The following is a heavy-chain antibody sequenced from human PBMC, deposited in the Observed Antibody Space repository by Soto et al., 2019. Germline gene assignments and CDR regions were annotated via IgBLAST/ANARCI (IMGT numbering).Heavy chain of an antibody. CDR2: ISSSSSYI. Sequence: PGGSLRLSCAASGFTFSSYSMNWVRQAPGKGLEWVSSISSSSSYIYYADSVKGRFTISRDNAKNSLYLQMNSLRAEDTAVYYCARDDRIVGARGPFDYWGQGTLVTVSS. CDR1: GFTFSSYS. V-gene: IGHV3-21*01. J-gene: IGHJ4*02. CDR3: ARDDRIVGARGPFDY. D-gene: IGHD1-26*01.